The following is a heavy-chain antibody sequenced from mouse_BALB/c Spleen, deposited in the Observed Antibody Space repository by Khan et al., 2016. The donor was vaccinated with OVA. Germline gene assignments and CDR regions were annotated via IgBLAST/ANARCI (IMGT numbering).Heavy chain of an antibody. CDR3: AREGNYMDY. V-gene: IGHV3-1*02. CDR2: IYYSGII. Sequence: EVQLQESGSDLVKPSQSLSLTCTVTGYSITSGYSWHWIRQFPGNKLEWLGYIYYSGIINFNPSLKSRISITRDTSKNQFFLQLNSVTAEDTATYYCAREGNYMDYWGQGTSVTVSS. CDR1: GYSITSGYS. J-gene: IGHJ4*01. D-gene: IGHD2-1*01.